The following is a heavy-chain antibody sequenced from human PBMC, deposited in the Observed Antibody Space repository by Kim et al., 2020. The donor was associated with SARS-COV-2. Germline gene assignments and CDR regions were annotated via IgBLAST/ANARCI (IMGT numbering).Heavy chain of an antibody. CDR1: GFTFSSYA. Sequence: GGSLRLSCAASGFTFSSYAMHWVRQAPGKGLEWVAVISYDGSNKYYADSVKGRFTISRDNSKNTLYLQMNSLRAEDTAVYYCARGRQYYYDSSGYYNYYGMDVWGQGTTVTLSS. J-gene: IGHJ6*02. D-gene: IGHD3-22*01. CDR2: ISYDGSNK. V-gene: IGHV3-30*04. CDR3: ARGRQYYYDSSGYYNYYGMDV.